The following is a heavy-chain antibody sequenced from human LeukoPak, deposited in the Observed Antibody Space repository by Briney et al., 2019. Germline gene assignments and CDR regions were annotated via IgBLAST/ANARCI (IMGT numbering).Heavy chain of an antibody. CDR2: IHTSGAT. Sequence: SETLSLTCAVSGDSISFYYWSSIRQPPGKGLEWIGYIHTSGATNYEPSLSGRVTISVDTSRGQFSLNLSSATAADTAVYYCARQRPTSDFWSGYYFDYWGQGTLVTVSS. V-gene: IGHV4-4*09. D-gene: IGHD3-3*01. J-gene: IGHJ4*02. CDR1: GDSISFYY. CDR3: ARQRPTSDFWSGYYFDY.